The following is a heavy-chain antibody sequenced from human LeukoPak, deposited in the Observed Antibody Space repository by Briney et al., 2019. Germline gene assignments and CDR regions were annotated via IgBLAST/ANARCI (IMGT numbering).Heavy chain of an antibody. V-gene: IGHV4-34*01. CDR3: ARGLKDDDSSGGHAFDI. Sequence: PSETLSLTCGVHGDSFSGNYWTWIRRPPGKGLEWIGEINHSGSTNYKSSLKSHVTISLDTSKNQFSLKLSSVTAADTAVYYCARGLKDDDSSGGHAFDIWGQGTMVTVSS. CDR1: GDSFSGNY. J-gene: IGHJ3*02. D-gene: IGHD3-22*01. CDR2: INHSGST.